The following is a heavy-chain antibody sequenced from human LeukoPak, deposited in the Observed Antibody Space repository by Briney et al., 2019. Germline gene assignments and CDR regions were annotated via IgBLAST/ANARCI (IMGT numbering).Heavy chain of an antibody. CDR3: ARANYYDSSDNPWSAFDI. CDR2: ISSSGSTI. D-gene: IGHD3-22*01. V-gene: IGHV3-11*01. Sequence: GGSLRLSCAASGFTFSDYYMSWIRQAPGKGLEWVSYISSSGSTIYYADSVKGRFTISRDNSKNTLYLQMNSLRAEDTAVYYCARANYYDSSDNPWSAFDIWGQGTMVTVSS. J-gene: IGHJ3*02. CDR1: GFTFSDYY.